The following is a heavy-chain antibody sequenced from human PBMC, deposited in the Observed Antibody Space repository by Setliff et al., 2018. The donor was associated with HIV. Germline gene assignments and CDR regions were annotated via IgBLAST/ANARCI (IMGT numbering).Heavy chain of an antibody. D-gene: IGHD6-13*01. CDR3: ARVARGGHSSRWYYFDY. CDR1: GDSISSSAYY. V-gene: IGHV4-39*07. Sequence: PSETLSLTCTVSGDSISSSAYYWGWIRQPPGKGLEWIGSMHNSGSTYYNPSVKSRVTISVDTSKNQFSLKLSSVTAADTAVYYCARVARGGHSSRWYYFDYWGQGTLVTVSS. CDR2: MHNSGST. J-gene: IGHJ4*02.